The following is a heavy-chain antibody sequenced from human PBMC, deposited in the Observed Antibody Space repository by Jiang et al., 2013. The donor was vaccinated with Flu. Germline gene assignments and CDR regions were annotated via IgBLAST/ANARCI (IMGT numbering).Heavy chain of an antibody. CDR2: INPNSGGT. J-gene: IGHJ4*02. Sequence: GAEVKKPGASVKVSCKASGYTFTGYYMHWVRQAPGQGLEWMGWINPNSGGTNYAQKFQGWVTMTRDTSISTAYMELSRLRSDDTAVYYCARDIQAGSPFSAATGFDYWAREPGHRLL. V-gene: IGHV1-2*04. CDR1: GYTFTGYY. D-gene: IGHD2-15*01. CDR3: ARDIQAGSPFSAATGFDY.